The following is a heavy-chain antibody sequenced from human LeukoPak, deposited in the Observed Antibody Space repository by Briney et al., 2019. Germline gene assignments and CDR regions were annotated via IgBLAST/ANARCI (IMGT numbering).Heavy chain of an antibody. J-gene: IGHJ4*02. V-gene: IGHV3-48*01. CDR1: GFTFNAYS. Sequence: GGSLRLSCAASGFTFNAYSMNWVRQAPGKGLEWLSYISSGSSTIYYANSVKGRFTISRDNSKNMVYLRMGSLRVEDMAVYYCAREGTVIPFDYWGQGTLVTVSS. D-gene: IGHD3-16*02. CDR2: ISSGSSTI. CDR3: AREGTVIPFDY.